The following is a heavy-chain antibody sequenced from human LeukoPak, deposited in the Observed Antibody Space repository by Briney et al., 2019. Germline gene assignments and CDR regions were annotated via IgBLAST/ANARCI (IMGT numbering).Heavy chain of an antibody. CDR3: ARAYSSSWYYFDF. V-gene: IGHV4-30-4*08. J-gene: IGHJ4*02. Sequence: SETLSLTCTVSGGSINSGAYYWGWLRQPPGKGLEWIGYIFYSGSTYYTPSLKRRVTISVDSSKNQFSLQLSSVTAADTAVYYCARAYSSSWYYFDFWGQGTQVTVSS. D-gene: IGHD6-13*01. CDR1: GGSINSGAYY. CDR2: IFYSGST.